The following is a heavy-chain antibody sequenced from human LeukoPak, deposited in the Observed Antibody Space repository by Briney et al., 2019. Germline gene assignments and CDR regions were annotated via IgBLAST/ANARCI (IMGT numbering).Heavy chain of an antibody. CDR2: ISGSGGST. D-gene: IGHD3-3*01. J-gene: IGHJ3*02. V-gene: IGHV3-23*01. Sequence: PGGSLRLSCAASGFTFSSYAMSWVRQAPGKGLEWVSAISGSGGSTYYADSVKGRFTISRDNSKNTLYLQMNSLRAEDTAVYYCAKDRLSAIFGVVIMLDAFDIWGQGTMVTVS. CDR1: GFTFSSYA. CDR3: AKDRLSAIFGVVIMLDAFDI.